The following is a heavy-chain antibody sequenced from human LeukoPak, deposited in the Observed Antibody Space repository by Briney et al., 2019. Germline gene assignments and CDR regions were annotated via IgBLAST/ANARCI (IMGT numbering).Heavy chain of an antibody. V-gene: IGHV4-39*07. Sequence: PSETLSLTCTVSGGSISSSSYYWGWIRQPPGKGLEWVGSIYYSGSAYYNPSLKSRVTISVDTSGNQFSLKLNSVTAADTAVYYCARGPRWLQDYFNFWGQGTLVTVSS. CDR3: ARGPRWLQDYFNF. CDR2: IYYSGSA. D-gene: IGHD5-24*01. J-gene: IGHJ4*02. CDR1: GGSISSSSYY.